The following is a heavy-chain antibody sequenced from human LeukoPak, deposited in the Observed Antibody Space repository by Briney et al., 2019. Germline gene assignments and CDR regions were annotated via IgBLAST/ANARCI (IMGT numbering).Heavy chain of an antibody. V-gene: IGHV4-4*07. CDR1: GGSISSYY. D-gene: IGHD5-18*01. J-gene: IGHJ6*03. CDR3: ATGGYSYGYYHYYMDV. CDR2: IYTSGST. Sequence: PSETLSLTCTVSGGSISSYYWSWIRQPAGKGLEWIGRIYTSGSTNYNPSLKSRVTMSVDTSKNQFSLKLSSVTAADTAVYYCATGGYSYGYYHYYMDVWGKGTTVTASS.